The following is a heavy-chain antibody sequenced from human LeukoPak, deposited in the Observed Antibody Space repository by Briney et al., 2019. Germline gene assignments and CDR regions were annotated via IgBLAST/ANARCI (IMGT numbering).Heavy chain of an antibody. CDR3: AKQGISSGWSAQYYYYGMDV. D-gene: IGHD6-19*01. J-gene: IGHJ6*02. V-gene: IGHV3-23*01. Sequence: PGGSLRLSCAASRFTFSNYAMSWVRQAPGKGLEWVSTISGSGSNTYYADSVKGRFTISRDNSKNTLYLQMNSLRAEDTAVYYCAKQGISSGWSAQYYYYGMDVWGQGTTVTVSS. CDR1: RFTFSNYA. CDR2: ISGSGSNT.